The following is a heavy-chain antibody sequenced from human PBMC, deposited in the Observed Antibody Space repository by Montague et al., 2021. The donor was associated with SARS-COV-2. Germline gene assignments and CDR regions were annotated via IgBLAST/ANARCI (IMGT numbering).Heavy chain of an antibody. V-gene: IGHV3-23*01. Sequence: SLRLSFSASGFTFSRYAMSWVRQAPGMGLEWVSSIRFGGGNIYYADSVKGRFTISRDDSKNTVYLQMNNLRAEDTAVYSCARDWSSGDSGIDYWGRGTLVTVSS. J-gene: IGHJ4*02. D-gene: IGHD2-21*01. CDR2: IRFGGGNI. CDR1: GFTFSRYA. CDR3: ARDWSSGDSGIDY.